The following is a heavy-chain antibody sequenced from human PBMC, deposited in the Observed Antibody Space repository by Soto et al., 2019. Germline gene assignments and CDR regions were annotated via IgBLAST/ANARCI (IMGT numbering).Heavy chain of an antibody. CDR2: IYYSGST. CDR3: ARVGRLITAAGLLDA. J-gene: IGHJ5*02. V-gene: IGHV4-59*01. Sequence: SETLSLTCTISNGSIGSYYWTWIRQPPGKGLEWIGHIYYSGSTNYNPSLKGRLSLSLDTSKNQFSLKLTSVTAADTAVYYCARVGRLITAAGLLDAWGQGTLVTVS. D-gene: IGHD6-13*01. CDR1: NGSIGSYY.